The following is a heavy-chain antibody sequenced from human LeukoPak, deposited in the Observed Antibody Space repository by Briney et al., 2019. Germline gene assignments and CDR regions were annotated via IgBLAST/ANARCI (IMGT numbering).Heavy chain of an antibody. V-gene: IGHV4-59*11. D-gene: IGHD2-2*01. CDR2: IDDSGST. CDR1: GGSIGSHF. J-gene: IGHJ6*03. Sequence: SETLSLTCTVSGGSIGSHFWSWIRQPPGKGLEWIGNIDDSGSTNYSPSLKSRVTISIDTSKNQFSLRVTSVTAADTAVYFCARDSSPAALPYMDVWGIGTTVIVSS. CDR3: ARDSSPAALPYMDV.